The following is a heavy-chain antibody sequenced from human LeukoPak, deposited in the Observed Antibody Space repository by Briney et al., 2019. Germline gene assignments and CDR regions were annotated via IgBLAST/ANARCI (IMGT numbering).Heavy chain of an antibody. V-gene: IGHV1-69*05. Sequence: VASVKVSCKASGGTFSSYAISWVRQAPGQGLERMGGIIPIFGTANYAQKFQGRVTITTDESTSTAYMELSSLRSEDTAVYYCAIEMATNHYYYYYMDVWGKGTTVTVSS. D-gene: IGHD5-24*01. J-gene: IGHJ6*03. CDR2: IIPIFGTA. CDR3: AIEMATNHYYYYYMDV. CDR1: GGTFSSYA.